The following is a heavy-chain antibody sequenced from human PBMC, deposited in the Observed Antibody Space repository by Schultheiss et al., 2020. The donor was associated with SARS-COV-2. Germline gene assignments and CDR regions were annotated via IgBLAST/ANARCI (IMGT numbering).Heavy chain of an antibody. CDR2: IYYSGST. D-gene: IGHD3-10*02. CDR1: GGSISSSSYY. J-gene: IGHJ6*04. Sequence: SQTLSLTCTVSGGSISSSSYYWGWIRQPPGKGLEWIGYIYYSGSTNYNPSLKSRVTMSVDTSKNQFSLKLSSVTAADTAVYYCARDVYVWGKGTTVTVSS. V-gene: IGHV4-61*05. CDR3: ARDVYV.